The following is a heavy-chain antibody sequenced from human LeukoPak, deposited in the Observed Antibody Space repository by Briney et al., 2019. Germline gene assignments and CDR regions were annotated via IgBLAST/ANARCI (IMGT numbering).Heavy chain of an antibody. CDR1: GGSFSGYY. V-gene: IGHV4-34*01. J-gene: IGHJ3*02. CDR3: ATLGWTYYYDSGDAFDI. CDR2: INHSGST. Sequence: PSETLSLTCAVYGGSFSGYYWSWIRQPPGKGLEWIGEINHSGSTNYNPSLKSRVTISVDTSKNQFSLKLSSVTAADTAVYYCATLGWTYYYDSGDAFDIWGQGTMVTVSS. D-gene: IGHD3-22*01.